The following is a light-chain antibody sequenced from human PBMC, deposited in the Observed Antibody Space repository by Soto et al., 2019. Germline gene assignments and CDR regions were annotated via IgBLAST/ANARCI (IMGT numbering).Light chain of an antibody. CDR3: HQYGRSHT. J-gene: IGKJ2*01. V-gene: IGKV3-20*01. Sequence: EIVLTQSPGTLSLSPGERATLSCRASQTLTSNYLAWYQQKPGQAPRLLIYGASSRATGIPDRFSGSGSGTDFTLIISRLEPEDFAVYYCHQYGRSHTFCQGTKLEIK. CDR2: GAS. CDR1: QTLTSNY.